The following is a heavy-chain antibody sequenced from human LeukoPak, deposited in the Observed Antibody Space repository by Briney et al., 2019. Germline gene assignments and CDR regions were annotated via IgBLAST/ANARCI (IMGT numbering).Heavy chain of an antibody. Sequence: GGSLRLSCAASGFTFSSYGMHWVRQAPGKGLEWVAVIWYDGSNKYYADSVKGRFTISRDNSKNTLYLQMNSLRAEDTAVYYCASCIVGATPSYYYGMDVWGQGTTVTVSS. CDR2: IWYDGSNK. CDR1: GFTFSSYG. J-gene: IGHJ6*02. V-gene: IGHV3-33*01. CDR3: ASCIVGATPSYYYGMDV. D-gene: IGHD1-26*01.